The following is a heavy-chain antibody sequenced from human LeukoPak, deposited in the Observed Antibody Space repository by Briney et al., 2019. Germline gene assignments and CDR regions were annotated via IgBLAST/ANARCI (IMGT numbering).Heavy chain of an antibody. J-gene: IGHJ4*02. V-gene: IGHV4-61*02. CDR3: ARHAWVTSPFDC. D-gene: IGHD4-17*01. CDR2: IYTSGST. Sequence: PSETLSLTCTVSGGSISSGSYYWSWIRQPAGKGLEWIGRIYTSGSTNYNPSLKSRVTISLDTSKNQFSLKLSSVTAADTAVYYCARHAWVTSPFDCWGQGTLVTVSS. CDR1: GGSISSGSYY.